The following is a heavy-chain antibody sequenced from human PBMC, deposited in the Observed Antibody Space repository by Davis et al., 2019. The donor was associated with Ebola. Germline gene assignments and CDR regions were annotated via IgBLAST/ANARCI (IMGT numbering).Heavy chain of an antibody. Sequence: GESLKISCAASGFTFTSYSMTWVRQAPGKGLEWVSGISGSGSTYYADSVKGRFTFSRGNSKNTLYLQMNSLRAEDTAVYYCAKGSLYGSRSITAGMDVWGQGTTVTVSS. CDR2: ISGSGST. CDR3: AKGSLYGSRSITAGMDV. V-gene: IGHV3-23*01. CDR1: GFTFTSYS. D-gene: IGHD4-17*01. J-gene: IGHJ6*02.